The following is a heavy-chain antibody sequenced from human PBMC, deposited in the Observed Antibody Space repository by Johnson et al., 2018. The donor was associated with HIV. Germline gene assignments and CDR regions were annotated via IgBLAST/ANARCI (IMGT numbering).Heavy chain of an antibody. J-gene: IGHJ3*02. V-gene: IGHV3-23*04. CDR2: ISGSGGST. D-gene: IGHD1-26*01. CDR1: GFTFSSYA. Sequence: VQLVESGGGLVQPGGSLRLSCAASGFTFSSYAMSWVRQAPGKGLEWVSAISGSGGSTYYADSVKGRFTISRDNSKNTLYLQMNSLRAEDTAVYYCAKGKSGSYWMGGDAFDIWGQGTMVTVSS. CDR3: AKGKSGSYWMGGDAFDI.